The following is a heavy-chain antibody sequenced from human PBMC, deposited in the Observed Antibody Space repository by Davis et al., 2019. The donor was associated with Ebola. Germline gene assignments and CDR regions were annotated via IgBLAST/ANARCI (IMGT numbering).Heavy chain of an antibody. J-gene: IGHJ4*02. Sequence: ASVTVSCQTSGYSFTTYGIMWVRQAPGHGLEWMGWIAAYNGYTNYVQNFQGRVTMTIDPSASTAYMELRSLRSDDTAVYYCARVVDTWRVVDDYWGQGTLVTVSS. CDR2: IAAYNGYT. D-gene: IGHD2-15*01. CDR3: ARVVDTWRVVDDY. CDR1: GYSFTTYG. V-gene: IGHV1-18*01.